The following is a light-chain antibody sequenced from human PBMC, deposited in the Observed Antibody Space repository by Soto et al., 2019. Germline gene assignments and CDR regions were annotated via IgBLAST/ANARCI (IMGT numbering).Light chain of an antibody. CDR3: SSYAGSNIHV. CDR1: SGFVGSFSL. Sequence: QSVLAQPASVSGSPGQSITISCTGTSGFVGSFSLVSWYQQHPGKAPKVMISEGHRRPSGVPDRFSGSKSGNTASLTVSGLQAEDEAEYYCSSYAGSNIHVFGGGTKVTV. J-gene: IGLJ1*01. V-gene: IGLV2-14*02. CDR2: EGH.